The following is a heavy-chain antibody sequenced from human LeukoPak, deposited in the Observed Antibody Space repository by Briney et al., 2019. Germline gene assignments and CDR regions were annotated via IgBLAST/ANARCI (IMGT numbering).Heavy chain of an antibody. V-gene: IGHV2-5*02. CDR2: IYWDDDK. Sequence: SGPTLVNPTQTLTLTCTFSGFSLYSSGVGVGWIRQPPGKALEWLAVIYWDDDKRYNPSLRSRLTMSKDASKSQVFLVMSNMDPVDTATYYCAHRKPGHLTGWDNSYFDNWGPGTLVTVSS. CDR3: AHRKPGHLTGWDNSYFDN. CDR1: GFSLYSSGVG. J-gene: IGHJ4*02. D-gene: IGHD1/OR15-1a*01.